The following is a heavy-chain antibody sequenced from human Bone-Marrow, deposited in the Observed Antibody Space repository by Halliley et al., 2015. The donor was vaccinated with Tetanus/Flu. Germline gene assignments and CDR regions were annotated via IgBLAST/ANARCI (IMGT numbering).Heavy chain of an antibody. Sequence: SLRLSCAASGFTFSGSAMHWVRQASGKGLEWVGRISSEAYSYATTYAASVKGRFTISRDDSKSTAYLQMNSLKTEDTAVYYCTKPFSTSSDFDYWGQGTLVTVSS. J-gene: IGHJ4*02. D-gene: IGHD6-6*01. V-gene: IGHV3-73*01. CDR1: GFTFSGSA. CDR2: ISSEAYSYAT. CDR3: TKPFSTSSDFDY.